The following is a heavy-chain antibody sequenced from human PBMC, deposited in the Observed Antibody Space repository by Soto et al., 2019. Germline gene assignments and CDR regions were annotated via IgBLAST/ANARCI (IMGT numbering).Heavy chain of an antibody. D-gene: IGHD5-18*01. CDR3: PRGYPYDI. V-gene: IGHV3-48*03. Sequence: GGSLRLSGVASGFTFSLYDMNWVRHTPGKGLEWLAYIDGSGRDIYDADAVTGRFTSSRDNAKDSLYLQMSSLIVEDTGVYYCPRGYPYDIWGPGTHITVSS. J-gene: IGHJ4*02. CDR1: GFTFSLYD. CDR2: IDGSGRDI.